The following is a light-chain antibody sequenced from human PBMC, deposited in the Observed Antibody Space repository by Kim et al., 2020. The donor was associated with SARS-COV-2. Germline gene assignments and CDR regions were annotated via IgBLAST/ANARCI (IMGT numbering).Light chain of an antibody. Sequence: NTVTISCTRSGSTIGSASVQWYPQRPCRAPTPVIYEATQRPSGVPDRFSGSIDRSSNSASLTISGLKSEDEADYYCQSYDNNYRAVFGGGTQLTVL. CDR1: GSTIGSAS. CDR3: QSYDNNYRAV. CDR2: EAT. V-gene: IGLV6-57*03. J-gene: IGLJ2*01.